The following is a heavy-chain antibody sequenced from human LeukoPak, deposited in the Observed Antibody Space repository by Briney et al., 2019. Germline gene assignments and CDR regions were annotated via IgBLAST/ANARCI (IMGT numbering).Heavy chain of an antibody. Sequence: PGGSLRLSCAASGFTFSIYAMHWVRQAPGKGLEWVAVISYDRSNKYYAVSVKGRFTISRDNSKNTLYLQMDSLRSEDTAVYYCARWIVGATLDYWGQGTLVTVSS. CDR3: ARWIVGATLDY. J-gene: IGHJ4*02. D-gene: IGHD1-26*01. CDR2: ISYDRSNK. V-gene: IGHV3-30*04. CDR1: GFTFSIYA.